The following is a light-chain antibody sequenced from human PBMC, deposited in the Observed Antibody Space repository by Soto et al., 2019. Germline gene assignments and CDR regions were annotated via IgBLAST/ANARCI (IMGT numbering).Light chain of an antibody. CDR1: QSISGY. CDR2: AAS. J-gene: IGKJ1*01. CDR3: QQNNNRPWT. V-gene: IGKV1-9*01. Sequence: DIEMTQSPSTLSVSPGDRVTITCRASQSISGYLAWYQQKPGQAPKLLIYAASTLPSGIPSRFSGSGSGTDFTLTISSLQPEDFATYYCQQNNNRPWTFGQGTKVEIK.